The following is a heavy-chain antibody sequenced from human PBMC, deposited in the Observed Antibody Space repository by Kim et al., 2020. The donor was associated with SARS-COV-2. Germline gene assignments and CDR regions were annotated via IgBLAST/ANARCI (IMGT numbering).Heavy chain of an antibody. CDR1: GFTFSSFA. J-gene: IGHJ4*02. Sequence: GGSLRLSCAASGFTFSSFAMSWVRQAPGKGLEWVSAISGSGRSTYYADSVKGRFTISRDNSKNTLYLQMNSLRAEDTAVYYCAKNSGSYPLHFNYWGQGTLVTVSS. D-gene: IGHD1-26*01. CDR3: AKNSGSYPLHFNY. CDR2: ISGSGRST. V-gene: IGHV3-23*01.